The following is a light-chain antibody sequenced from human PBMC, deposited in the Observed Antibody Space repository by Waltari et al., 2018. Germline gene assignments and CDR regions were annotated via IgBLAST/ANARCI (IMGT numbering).Light chain of an antibody. CDR3: QVWDSSSDHPV. V-gene: IGLV3-21*01. CDR1: NIGSKN. CDR2: YDS. Sequence: SYELTQPRSVSVSPGQTARNTCGGQNIGSKNVHWYQQKPAPAPVLVIYYDSDRPSGIPERFSGSNSGNTATLTISGVEAGDEADYYCQVWDSSSDHPVFGGVTRLTVL. J-gene: IGLJ2*01.